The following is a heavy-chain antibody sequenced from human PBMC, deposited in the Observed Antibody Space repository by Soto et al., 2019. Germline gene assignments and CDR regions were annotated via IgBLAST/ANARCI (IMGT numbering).Heavy chain of an antibody. Sequence: EVQLVESGGGLVQPGRSLRLSCAASGFTFDDYAMHWVRQAPGKGLEWVSGISWNSGSIGYADSVKGRFTISRDNAKNSLYLQMNSLRAEDTALYYCAKDYEQWLAYVDYWGQGTLVTVSS. CDR1: GFTFDDYA. D-gene: IGHD6-19*01. CDR2: ISWNSGSI. V-gene: IGHV3-9*01. CDR3: AKDYEQWLAYVDY. J-gene: IGHJ4*02.